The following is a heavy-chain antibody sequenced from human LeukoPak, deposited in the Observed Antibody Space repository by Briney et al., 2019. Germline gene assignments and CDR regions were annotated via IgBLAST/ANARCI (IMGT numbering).Heavy chain of an antibody. CDR2: INPNGGST. J-gene: IGHJ4*02. D-gene: IGHD5-18*01. CDR3: ARAAGDSYGYRYYFDH. V-gene: IGHV1-46*01. CDR1: GYTLTELS. Sequence: ASVKVSCKVSGYTLTELSMHWVRQAPGHGLEWMGLINPNGGSTDHAQKFQGRVTMTRDTSTSTVYMELSSLRSEDTAVYYCARAAGDSYGYRYYFDHWGQGTLVTVSS.